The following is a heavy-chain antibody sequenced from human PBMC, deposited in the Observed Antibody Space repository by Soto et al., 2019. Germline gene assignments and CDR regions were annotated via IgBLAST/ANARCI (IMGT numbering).Heavy chain of an antibody. V-gene: IGHV4-59*01. CDR3: ARGMDTAMATFALNY. Sequence: SETLSLTCTVSGGSISSYYWSWIRQPPGKGLEWIGYIYYSGSTNYNPSLKSRVTISVDTSKNQFSLKLSSVTAADTAVYYCARGMDTAMATFALNYWGQGTLVTVSS. J-gene: IGHJ4*02. D-gene: IGHD5-18*01. CDR2: IYYSGST. CDR1: GGSISSYY.